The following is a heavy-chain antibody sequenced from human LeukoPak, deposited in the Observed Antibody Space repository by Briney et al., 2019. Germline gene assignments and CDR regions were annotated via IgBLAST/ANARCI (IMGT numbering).Heavy chain of an antibody. V-gene: IGHV4-4*07. CDR1: GDSISRYY. J-gene: IGHJ4*02. CDR3: ARESFAARWD. Sequence: SETLSLTCTVSGDSISRYYWSWIRQPAGKGLEWIGRIYNGGIITYNPSLKSRVTMSIDTSNNQFSLRLRFVTAADTAVYYCARESFAARWDWGQGTLVTVSS. CDR2: IYNGGII. D-gene: IGHD6-6*01.